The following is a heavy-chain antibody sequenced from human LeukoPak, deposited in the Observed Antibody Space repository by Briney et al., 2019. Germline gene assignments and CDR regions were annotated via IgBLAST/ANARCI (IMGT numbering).Heavy chain of an antibody. D-gene: IGHD3-9*01. CDR2: ISSSSSTI. J-gene: IGHJ6*02. CDR3: ARDHITRYFDWLSSYYYYYGMDV. CDR1: GFTFSSYS. Sequence: GGSLRLSCAASGFTFSSYSLNWVRQAPGKGLEWVSYISSSSSTIYYADSVKGRFTIPRDNAKNSLYLQMNSLRAEDTAVYYCARDHITRYFDWLSSYYYYYGMDVWGQGTTVTVSS. V-gene: IGHV3-48*01.